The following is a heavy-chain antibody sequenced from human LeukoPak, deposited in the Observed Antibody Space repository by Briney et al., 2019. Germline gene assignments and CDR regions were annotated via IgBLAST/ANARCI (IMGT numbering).Heavy chain of an antibody. J-gene: IGHJ6*02. Sequence: LTGGSLRLSCAASGFTFSNYAMSWVRQAPGKGLEWVSSVSGSGGSTYYADSVKGRFTISRDNAKNTLYLQMNSLRAEDTAVYYCARADYGDYGYYYGMDVWGQGTTVTVSS. CDR2: VSGSGGST. D-gene: IGHD4-17*01. CDR1: GFTFSNYA. CDR3: ARADYGDYGYYYGMDV. V-gene: IGHV3-23*01.